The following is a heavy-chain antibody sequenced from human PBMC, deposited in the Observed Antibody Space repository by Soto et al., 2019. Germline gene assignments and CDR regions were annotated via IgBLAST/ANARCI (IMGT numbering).Heavy chain of an antibody. CDR1: GYTFTSYY. V-gene: IGHV1-46*01. J-gene: IGHJ4*02. CDR2: INPSGGST. Sequence: GASVKVSCKASGYTFTSYYMHWVRQAPGQGLEWMGIINPSGGSTSYAQKFQGRVTMTRDTSTSTVYMELSSLRSEDTAVYYCARGRPITMIVVVTKTNSGFDYWGQGTLVTVSS. CDR3: ARGRPITMIVVVTKTNSGFDY. D-gene: IGHD3-22*01.